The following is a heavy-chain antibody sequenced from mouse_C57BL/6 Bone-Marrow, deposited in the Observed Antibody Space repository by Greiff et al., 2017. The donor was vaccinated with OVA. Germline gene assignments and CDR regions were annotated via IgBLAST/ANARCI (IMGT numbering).Heavy chain of an antibody. Sequence: EVQLQESGGGLVQPKGSLKLSCAASGFSFNTYAMNWVRQAPGTGLEWVARIRSKSNNYATYYADSVKDRFTISRDDSESMLYLQMNNLKTEDTAMYYCVRHRDYGSSYYYAMDYWGQGTSVTVSS. D-gene: IGHD1-1*01. CDR3: VRHRDYGSSYYYAMDY. CDR2: IRSKSNNYAT. J-gene: IGHJ4*01. CDR1: GFSFNTYA. V-gene: IGHV10-1*01.